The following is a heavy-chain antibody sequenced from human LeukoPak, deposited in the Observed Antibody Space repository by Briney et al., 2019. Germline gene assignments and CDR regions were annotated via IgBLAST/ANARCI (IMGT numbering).Heavy chain of an antibody. CDR3: ARDCGKCGGTGSTRDY. D-gene: IGHD3-10*01. J-gene: IGHJ4*02. CDR2: IIPILGIA. CDR1: GGTFSSYA. V-gene: IGHV1-69*04. Sequence: ASVKVSCKASGGTFSSYAISWVRQAPGQGLEWMGRIIPILGIANYAQKFQGRVTITADKSTSTAYMELSSLRSEDTAVYYCARDCGKCGGTGSTRDYWGQGTLVTVSS.